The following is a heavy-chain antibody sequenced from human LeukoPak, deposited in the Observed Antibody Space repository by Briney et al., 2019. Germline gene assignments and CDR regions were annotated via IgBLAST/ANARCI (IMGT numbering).Heavy chain of an antibody. D-gene: IGHD2-2*01. CDR2: ISYDGSNK. CDR3: ARDPNCSSTSCYKYFQH. V-gene: IGHV3-30-3*01. Sequence: PGGSLRLSCAASGFTFSSYAMHWVRQAPGKGLEWVAVISYDGSNKYYADSVEGRFTISRDNPKNTLYLQMNSLRAEDTAVYYCARDPNCSSTSCYKYFQHWGQGTLVTVSS. CDR1: GFTFSSYA. J-gene: IGHJ1*01.